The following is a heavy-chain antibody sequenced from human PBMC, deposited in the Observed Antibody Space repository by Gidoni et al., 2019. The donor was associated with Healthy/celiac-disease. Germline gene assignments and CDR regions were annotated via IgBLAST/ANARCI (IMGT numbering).Heavy chain of an antibody. D-gene: IGHD6-25*01. CDR2: IYYSGST. V-gene: IGHV4-59*01. Sequence: QVQLQESGPGLVKPSETLSLTCTDSGGSISSYYWSWIRQPPGKALEWIGYIYYSGSTNTNPSLKSRVTISVDTSKNQFSLKLSSVTAADTAVYYCARGDEAADYWGQGTLVTVSS. J-gene: IGHJ4*02. CDR3: ARGDEAADY. CDR1: GGSISSYY.